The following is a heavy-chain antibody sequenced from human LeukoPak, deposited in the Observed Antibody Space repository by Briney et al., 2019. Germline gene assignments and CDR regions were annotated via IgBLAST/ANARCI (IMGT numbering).Heavy chain of an antibody. CDR2: INSDGTVT. CDR1: GFTFSKYW. D-gene: IGHD6-19*01. Sequence: GGSLRLSCAAAGFTFSKYWMLWVRQAPGKGLESVSRINSDGTVTTYADSVKGRFTVSRDNADNTMFLQMNSVRDEDTAVYYCATKQWLAPPPDSWGQGTPVTVSS. CDR3: ATKQWLAPPPDS. V-gene: IGHV3-74*01. J-gene: IGHJ4*02.